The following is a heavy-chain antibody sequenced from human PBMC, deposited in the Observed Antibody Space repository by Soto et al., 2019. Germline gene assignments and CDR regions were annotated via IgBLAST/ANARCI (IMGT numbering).Heavy chain of an antibody. J-gene: IGHJ6*02. CDR3: AKDGGVGATHEAYYYGMDV. CDR1: GFTFSSYG. D-gene: IGHD1-26*01. CDR2: ISYDGSNK. Sequence: GGSLRLSCAASGFTFSSYGMHWVRQAPGKGLEWVAVISYDGSNKYYADSVKGRFTISRDNSKNTLYLQMNSLRAEDTAVYYCAKDGGVGATHEAYYYGMDVWGQGTTVTVSS. V-gene: IGHV3-30*18.